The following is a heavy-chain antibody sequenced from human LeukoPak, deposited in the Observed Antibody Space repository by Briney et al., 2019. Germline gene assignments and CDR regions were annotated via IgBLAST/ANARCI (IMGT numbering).Heavy chain of an antibody. D-gene: IGHD2-2*01. V-gene: IGHV3-23*01. Sequence: GGSLRLSCAASGFTFSSYAMSWVRQAPGKGLEWVSAISGSGGSTYYADSVKGRFTISRDNSKNTLYLQMNGLRAEDTAVYYCAKDKSSTSCYDYWGQGTLVTVSS. CDR1: GFTFSSYA. CDR3: AKDKSSTSCYDY. J-gene: IGHJ4*02. CDR2: ISGSGGST.